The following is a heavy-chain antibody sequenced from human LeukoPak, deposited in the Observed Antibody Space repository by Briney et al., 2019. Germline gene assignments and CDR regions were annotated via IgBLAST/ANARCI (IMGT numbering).Heavy chain of an antibody. CDR2: ISPNSGGT. Sequence: ASVKVSCKASGYTFTGYYMHWVRQAPGQGLEWMGWISPNSGGTNYAQKFQGRVTITADKSTSTAYMELSSLRSEDTAVYYCASTRNIAAAEVYFDYWGQGTLVTVSS. J-gene: IGHJ4*02. D-gene: IGHD6-13*01. CDR1: GYTFTGYY. V-gene: IGHV1-2*02. CDR3: ASTRNIAAAEVYFDY.